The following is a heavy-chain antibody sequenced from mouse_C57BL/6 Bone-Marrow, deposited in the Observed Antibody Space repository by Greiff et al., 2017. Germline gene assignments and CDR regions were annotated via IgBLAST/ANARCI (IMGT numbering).Heavy chain of an antibody. J-gene: IGHJ2*01. CDR2: IYPGSGNT. CDR3: ARSYSNYDFDY. CDR1: GYTFTDYY. V-gene: IGHV1-76*01. D-gene: IGHD2-5*01. Sequence: QVQLQQSGAELVRPGASVKLSCKASGYTFTDYYINWVKQRPGQGLEWIARIYPGSGNTYYNEKFKGKATLTAEKSSSTAYMQLSSLTSEDSAVYFCARSYSNYDFDYWGQGTTLTVSS.